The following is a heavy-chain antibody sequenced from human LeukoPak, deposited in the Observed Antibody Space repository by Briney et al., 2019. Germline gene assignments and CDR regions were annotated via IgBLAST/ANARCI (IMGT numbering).Heavy chain of an antibody. CDR1: GGSISSTNW. V-gene: IGHV4-4*02. J-gene: IGHJ6*02. D-gene: IGHD3-22*01. Sequence: SGTLSLTCGVSGGSISSTNWYSWVRQPPGQGLQWIGEISLSGLTNYNPSLKSRVTISVDTSKNQFSLKLSSVTAADTAVYYCARDYYDSSGYYWSAGYYYGMDVWGQGTTVTVSS. CDR2: ISLSGLT. CDR3: ARDYYDSSGYYWSAGYYYGMDV.